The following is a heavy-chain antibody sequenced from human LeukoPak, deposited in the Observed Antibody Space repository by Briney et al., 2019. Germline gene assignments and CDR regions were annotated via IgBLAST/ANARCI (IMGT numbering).Heavy chain of an antibody. CDR2: IGTAGDT. CDR3: ARGAVCAFDI. V-gene: IGHV3-13*01. CDR1: GFTFNTYD. Sequence: GGSLRLSCAASGFTFNTYDMHWVRQPTGKGLEWVSAIGTAGDTYYPGSVRGRFTTSRENAKSSLYLQMNSLRAEDTAVYYCARGAVCAFDIWGQGTMVTVSS. J-gene: IGHJ3*02.